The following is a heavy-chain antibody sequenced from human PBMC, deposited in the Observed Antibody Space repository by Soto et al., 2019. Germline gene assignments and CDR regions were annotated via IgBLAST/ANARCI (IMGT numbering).Heavy chain of an antibody. CDR1: GFTFSSYA. D-gene: IGHD5-12*01. CDR2: ISYDGSNK. CDR3: ARDRRWLQFGGGFDY. Sequence: QVQLVESGGGVVQPGRSLRLSCAASGFTFSSYAMHWVRQAPGKGLEWVAVISYDGSNKYYADSVKGRFTISRDNSKNTLYLQMNSLRAEDTAVYYCARDRRWLQFGGGFDYWGQGTLVTVSS. J-gene: IGHJ4*02. V-gene: IGHV3-30-3*01.